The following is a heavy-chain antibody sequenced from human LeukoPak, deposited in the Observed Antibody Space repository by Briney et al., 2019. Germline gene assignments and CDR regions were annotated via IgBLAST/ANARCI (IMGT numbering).Heavy chain of an antibody. J-gene: IGHJ4*02. Sequence: SETLSLTCTVSAGSISSSSYYWGWIRQPPGKGLEWIGSIYHSGSTYYNPSLKSRVTISVDTSKNQFSLKLSSVTAADTAVYYCARSNYYYDSSGYYNYRYFDYWGQGTLVTVSS. D-gene: IGHD3-22*01. CDR1: AGSISSSSYY. CDR2: IYHSGST. CDR3: ARSNYYYDSSGYYNYRYFDY. V-gene: IGHV4-39*01.